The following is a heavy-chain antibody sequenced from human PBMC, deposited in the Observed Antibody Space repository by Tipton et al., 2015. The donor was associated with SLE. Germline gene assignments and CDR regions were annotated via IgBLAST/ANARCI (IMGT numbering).Heavy chain of an antibody. D-gene: IGHD1-14*01. Sequence: SLRLSCAASGFTFSSYGMHWVRQAPGKGLEWVAFIRYDGSNKYYADSVKGRFTISRDNSKNTLYLQMNSLRAEDTAVYYCAKDKDLPPVDAFDIWGQGTMVTVSS. CDR2: IRYDGSNK. J-gene: IGHJ3*02. CDR3: AKDKDLPPVDAFDI. CDR1: GFTFSSYG. V-gene: IGHV3-30*02.